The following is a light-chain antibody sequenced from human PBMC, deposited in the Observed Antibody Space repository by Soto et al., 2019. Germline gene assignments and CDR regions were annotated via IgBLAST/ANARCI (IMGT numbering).Light chain of an antibody. Sequence: QLVLTQSPSASASLGASVKLTCTLSSGHSSYAIAWHQQQPEKGPRYLMKLSSDGSHSKGDGIPDRFSGSSSGAARYLTISGLQSEDEADYYCQTWDTGARVVFGGGTKLTVL. J-gene: IGLJ2*01. CDR1: SGHSSYA. CDR2: LSSDGSH. CDR3: QTWDTGARVV. V-gene: IGLV4-69*01.